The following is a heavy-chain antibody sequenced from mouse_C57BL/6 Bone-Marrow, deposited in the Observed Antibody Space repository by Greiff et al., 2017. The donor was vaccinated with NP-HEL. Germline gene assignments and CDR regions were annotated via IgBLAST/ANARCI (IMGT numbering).Heavy chain of an antibody. Sequence: EVMLVESGGGLVKPGGSLKLSCAASGFTFSSYAMSWVRQTPEKRLAWVATISDGGSYTYSPDNVKGRFTISRDNAKNNLYLQLSHLKSEDTAMYYCARGGGYGFFFAYWGQGTLVTVSA. J-gene: IGHJ3*01. CDR3: ARGGGYGFFFAY. V-gene: IGHV5-4*03. CDR1: GFTFSSYA. CDR2: ISDGGSYT. D-gene: IGHD2-10*02.